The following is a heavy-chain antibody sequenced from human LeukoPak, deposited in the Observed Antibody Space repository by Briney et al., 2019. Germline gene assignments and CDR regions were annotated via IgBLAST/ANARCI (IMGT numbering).Heavy chain of an antibody. Sequence: GGSLRLSCEASGFTFSSYAMHWVHQAPGKGLEWVAVISYDGSNKYYADSVKGRFTISRDNSKNTLYLQMNSLRAEDTAVYYCARDEGYSGYGSNDYWGQGTLVTVSS. CDR1: GFTFSSYA. CDR2: ISYDGSNK. D-gene: IGHD5-12*01. J-gene: IGHJ4*02. V-gene: IGHV3-30-3*01. CDR3: ARDEGYSGYGSNDY.